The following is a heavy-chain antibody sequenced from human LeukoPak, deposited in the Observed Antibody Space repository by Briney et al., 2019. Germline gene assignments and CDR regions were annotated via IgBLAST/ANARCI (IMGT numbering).Heavy chain of an antibody. J-gene: IGHJ6*02. CDR3: ALVYYDILTGNYYYYYGMDV. D-gene: IGHD3-9*01. CDR1: GYTFTGYY. V-gene: IGHV1-2*02. CDR2: INPNNGAT. Sequence: GSVKASCKASGYTFTGYYIHWVRQAPGQGLEWMAWINPNNGATNYAQNFLGRVTMTRDTSISTAYMELSRLSSDDTAVYYCALVYYDILTGNYYYYYGMDVWGQGTTVTVSS.